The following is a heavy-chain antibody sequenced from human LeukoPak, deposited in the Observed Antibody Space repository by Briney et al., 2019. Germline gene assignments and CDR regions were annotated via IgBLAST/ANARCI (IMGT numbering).Heavy chain of an antibody. CDR2: IWYDGSNK. CDR1: GFTFSSYG. D-gene: IGHD3-9*01. Sequence: GGSLRLSCAASGFTFSSYGMHWVRQAPGKGLEWVAVIWYDGSNKYYADSVKGRFTISRDNSKNTLYLQMNSLRAEDTAVYYCARVDDILTGFDYWGQGTLVTVSS. CDR3: ARVDDILTGFDY. V-gene: IGHV3-33*01. J-gene: IGHJ4*02.